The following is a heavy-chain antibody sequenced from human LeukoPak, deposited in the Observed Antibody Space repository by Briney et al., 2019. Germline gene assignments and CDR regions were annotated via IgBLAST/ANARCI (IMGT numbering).Heavy chain of an antibody. CDR1: GYNFISYY. J-gene: IGHJ6*02. V-gene: IGHV1-46*01. CDR2: INPSGGST. D-gene: IGHD2-8*01. CDR3: AREDVVLVDAVRYQYCGMDV. Sequence: ASVKVSCKASGYNFISYYMHWVRQAPGQGLEWMGIINPSGGSTSYAQKFQDRVTMTRDTSTSTVYMELSSLKSEDTAVYYCAREDVVLVDAVRYQYCGMDVWGQGTTVTVSS.